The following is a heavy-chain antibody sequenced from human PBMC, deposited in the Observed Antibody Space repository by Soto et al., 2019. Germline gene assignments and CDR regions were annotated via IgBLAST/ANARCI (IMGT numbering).Heavy chain of an antibody. CDR2: IYPGDSDT. CDR3: ARHVVSNYGHADYMDV. V-gene: IGHV5-51*01. D-gene: IGHD4-4*01. Sequence: PGESLKISCKGSGYSFTSYWIGWVRQMPGKGLEWMGIIYPGDSDTRYSPSFQGQVTISADKSISTAYLQWSSLKASDTAMYYCARHVVSNYGHADYMDVWGKGTTVTVSS. J-gene: IGHJ6*03. CDR1: GYSFTSYW.